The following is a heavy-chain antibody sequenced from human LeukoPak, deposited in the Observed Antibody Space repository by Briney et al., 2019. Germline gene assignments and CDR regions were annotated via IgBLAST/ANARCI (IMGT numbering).Heavy chain of an antibody. CDR3: AKDDARGRYKH. Sequence: PGGSLRLSCAASGFTFSSYEMNWVRQAPGKGLEWVSYISSSGSTIYYADSVKGRFTISRDNSKNTVSLQMNSLRGEDTAVYYCAKDDARGRYKHWGQGTLVTVSS. CDR1: GFTFSSYE. CDR2: ISSSGSTI. J-gene: IGHJ1*01. D-gene: IGHD3-16*01. V-gene: IGHV3-48*03.